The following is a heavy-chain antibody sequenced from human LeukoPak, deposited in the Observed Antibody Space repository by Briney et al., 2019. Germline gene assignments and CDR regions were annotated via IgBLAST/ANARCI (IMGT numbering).Heavy chain of an antibody. D-gene: IGHD3-22*01. Sequence: APLKVCSKASGNTFISDEINCVRQATGQGLEWMGWMSANSGNAASAQKFQGRLTMTRNTSISTAYMALSSLNSDDTAAYYCARNVGHFYYDGSGSELYYYYLDVWGKGTSLTVSS. CDR3: ARNVGHFYYDGSGSELYYYYLDV. J-gene: IGHJ6*03. V-gene: IGHV1-8*02. CDR1: GNTFISDE. CDR2: MSANSGNA.